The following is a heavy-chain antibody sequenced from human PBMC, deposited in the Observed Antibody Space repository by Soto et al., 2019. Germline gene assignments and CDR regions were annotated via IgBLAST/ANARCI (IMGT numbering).Heavy chain of an antibody. CDR1: GFTFSSYG. CDR3: AKVGRAAGIDGADY. J-gene: IGHJ4*02. V-gene: IGHV3-33*06. Sequence: TGGSLRLSCAASGFTFSSYGMHWVRQAPGKGLEWVAVIWYDGSNKYYADSVKGRFTISRDNSKNTLYLQMNSLRAEDTAVYYCAKVGRAAGIDGADYWGQGTLVTVSS. CDR2: IWYDGSNK. D-gene: IGHD6-13*01.